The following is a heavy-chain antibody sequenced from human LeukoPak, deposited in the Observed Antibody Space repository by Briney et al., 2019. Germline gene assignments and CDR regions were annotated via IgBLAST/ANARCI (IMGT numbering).Heavy chain of an antibody. CDR3: ALKDYGDYEGLDY. CDR1: GYTFTGYY. V-gene: IGHV1-2*02. J-gene: IGHJ4*02. D-gene: IGHD4-17*01. CDR2: INPNSGGT. Sequence: ASVTVSCKASGYTFTGYYMHWVRQAPGQGLEWMGWINPNSGGTNYAQTFQGRVTMTRDTSISTAYMELSRLRSDDTAVYYCALKDYGDYEGLDYWGQGTLVTVSS.